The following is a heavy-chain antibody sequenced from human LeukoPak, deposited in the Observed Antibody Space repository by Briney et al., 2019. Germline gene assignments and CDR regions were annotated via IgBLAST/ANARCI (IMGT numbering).Heavy chain of an antibody. D-gene: IGHD3-10*01. CDR3: ARLPSGSGTFDP. Sequence: PSETLSLTCTVSGGSISSYYWGWIRQPPGKGLEWIGSIYYSGSTYYNPSLKSRVTISVDTSKNQFSLNLTSVTAADTAVYYCARLPSGSGTFDPWGQGTLVTVSS. J-gene: IGHJ5*02. V-gene: IGHV4-39*01. CDR2: IYYSGST. CDR1: GGSISSYY.